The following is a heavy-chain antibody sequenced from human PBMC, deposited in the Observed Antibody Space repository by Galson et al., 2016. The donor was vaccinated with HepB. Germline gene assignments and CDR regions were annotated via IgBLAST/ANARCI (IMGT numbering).Heavy chain of an antibody. Sequence: SCKASGYRFPTYGISWVRQAPGQGLEWLGWISANSGNTIYAQKFQDRITMTRDTSASTVYMDLRSLRSDDTAVDYCARDVQFRFDYWGQETLVTVSS. CDR3: ARDVQFRFDY. J-gene: IGHJ4*02. CDR2: ISANSGNT. V-gene: IGHV1-18*04. CDR1: GYRFPTYG. D-gene: IGHD4-11*01.